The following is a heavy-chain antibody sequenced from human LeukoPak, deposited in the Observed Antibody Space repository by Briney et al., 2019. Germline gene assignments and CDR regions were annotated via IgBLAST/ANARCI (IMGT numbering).Heavy chain of an antibody. CDR3: ARTAFRTAPYFDY. D-gene: IGHD1-1*01. V-gene: IGHV3-7*05. CDR1: GFTFSGYW. Sequence: PGGSLRLSCAASGFTFSGYWMSWVRQAPGKGLEWVANIKQDGSEKYYVDSVKGRFTISRDNAKNSLYLQMNSLGAEDTAVYYCARTAFRTAPYFDYWGQGTLVTVSS. J-gene: IGHJ4*02. CDR2: IKQDGSEK.